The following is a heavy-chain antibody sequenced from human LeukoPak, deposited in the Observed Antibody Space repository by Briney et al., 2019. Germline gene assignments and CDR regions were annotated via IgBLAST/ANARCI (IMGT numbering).Heavy chain of an antibody. Sequence: ASVKVSCKVSGYTLTELSMHWVRQAPGKGLEWMGGFDPEDGETIYAQKFQGRVTMTEDTSTDTAYMELSSLRSEDTAVYYCATFPSPGYYNVNYYFDYWGQGTLVTVSS. CDR1: GYTLTELS. J-gene: IGHJ4*02. V-gene: IGHV1-24*01. CDR2: FDPEDGET. CDR3: ATFPSPGYYNVNYYFDY. D-gene: IGHD3-9*01.